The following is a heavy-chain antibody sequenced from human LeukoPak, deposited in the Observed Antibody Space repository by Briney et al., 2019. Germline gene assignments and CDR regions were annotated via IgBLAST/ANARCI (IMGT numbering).Heavy chain of an antibody. J-gene: IGHJ4*02. D-gene: IGHD1-26*01. CDR2: ISAYNGNT. V-gene: IGHV1-18*01. CDR1: GYTFTSYG. Sequence: SVKVSCKASGYTFTSYGISWVRQAPGQGLEWMGSISAYNGNTNYAQKLQGRVTMTTDTSTSTAYMELRSLRSDDTAVYYCAIGGEIVGATTWSDYWGRGTLVTVSS. CDR3: AIGGEIVGATTWSDY.